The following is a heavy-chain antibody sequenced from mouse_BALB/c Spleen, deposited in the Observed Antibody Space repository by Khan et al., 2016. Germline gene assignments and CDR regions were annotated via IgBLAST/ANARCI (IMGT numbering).Heavy chain of an antibody. V-gene: IGHV3-8*02. J-gene: IGHJ4*01. Sequence: VQLKESGPSLVKLSQTLSLTCSVTGDSITSGYWNWTRKFPGNKLEYIGYISHSGRSFYNSSLKSRISITRATSTNQYSLTLKSVTTEDTATYYCARNDGSTYVRRIDYWGQGTSVTVSS. CDR3: ARNDGSTYVRRIDY. CDR1: GDSITSGY. D-gene: IGHD1-1*01. CDR2: ISHSGRS.